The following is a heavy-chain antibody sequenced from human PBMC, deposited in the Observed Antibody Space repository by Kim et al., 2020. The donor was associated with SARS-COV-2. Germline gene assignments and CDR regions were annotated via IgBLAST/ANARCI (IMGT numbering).Heavy chain of an antibody. CDR3: ARGLWEYSSRVGLGA. CDR1: GGSISSYY. D-gene: IGHD6-13*01. J-gene: IGHJ5*02. CDR2: IYYSGST. Sequence: SETLSLTCTVSGGSISSYYWSWIRQPPGKGLEWIGYIYYSGSTNYNPSLKSRVAISVDTSKNQFSLKLSSVAAADTAVVYCARGLWEYSSRVGLGAWGQG. V-gene: IGHV4-59*01.